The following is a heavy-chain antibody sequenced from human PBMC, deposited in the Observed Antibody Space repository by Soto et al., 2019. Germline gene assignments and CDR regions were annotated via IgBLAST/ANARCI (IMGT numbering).Heavy chain of an antibody. J-gene: IGHJ3*02. CDR2: IFVSNGST. CDR3: ASYSSTMVREIISSAVDI. D-gene: IGHD3-10*01. Sequence: QVLLVQSGAEVKKPGASVRVSCKASGFTFSTYGISWVRQAPGQGLEWMGRIFVSNGSTHYAQNYQGRLTMTTERSTSIASMERRSLRTDDTAVYYCASYSSTMVREIISSAVDIWGQGTMITVSS. V-gene: IGHV1-18*01. CDR1: GFTFSTYG.